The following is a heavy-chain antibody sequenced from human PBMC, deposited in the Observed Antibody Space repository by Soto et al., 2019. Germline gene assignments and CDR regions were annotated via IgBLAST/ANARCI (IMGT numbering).Heavy chain of an antibody. Sequence: QVQLVQSGAEVKKPGASVKVSCKASGYTFTSYGISWVRQAPGQGLEWMGWISAYNGNTNYAQKLQGRVTMTTDTPTSTAXXEXRXQRSDDTAVYYCARGGGCSSTSCYGWAYYYYYGMDVWGQGTTVTVSS. J-gene: IGHJ6*02. D-gene: IGHD2-2*01. CDR3: ARGGGCSSTSCYGWAYYYYYGMDV. V-gene: IGHV1-18*01. CDR2: ISAYNGNT. CDR1: GYTFTSYG.